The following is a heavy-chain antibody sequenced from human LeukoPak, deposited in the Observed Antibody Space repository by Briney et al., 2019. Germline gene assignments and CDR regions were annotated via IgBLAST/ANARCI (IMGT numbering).Heavy chain of an antibody. CDR3: ARDRDCGDGGCYPHFDY. V-gene: IGHV3-7*01. Sequence: PGGFLRLSCVASGFTLSSNWMSWVRQSPGRGLEWVANIRQDGSDRYYMDSVRGRFTISRDNAKNSLSLQMNSLRVEDTAVYYCARDRDCGDGGCYPHFDYWGQGVQVTVSS. D-gene: IGHD2-15*01. CDR1: GFTLSSNW. J-gene: IGHJ4*02. CDR2: IRQDGSDR.